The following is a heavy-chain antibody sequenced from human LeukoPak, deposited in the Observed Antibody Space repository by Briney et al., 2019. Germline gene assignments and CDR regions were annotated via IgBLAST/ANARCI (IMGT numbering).Heavy chain of an antibody. CDR1: GYTFTKYG. CDR3: AREVVGSGSYYKDY. V-gene: IGHV1-18*01. CDR2: ISTYNDNT. Sequence: GASVTVSCKASGYTFTKYGISWVRQAPGQGLEWMGWISTYNDNTNYAQKFQGRVTMTTDTSTSTVYMELRSLRSDDTAVYYCAREVVGSGSYYKDYWGQGTPVTVSS. J-gene: IGHJ4*02. D-gene: IGHD3-10*01.